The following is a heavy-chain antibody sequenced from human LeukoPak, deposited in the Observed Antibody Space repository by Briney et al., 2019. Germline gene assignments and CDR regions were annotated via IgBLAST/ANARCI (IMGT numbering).Heavy chain of an antibody. J-gene: IGHJ4*02. V-gene: IGHV3-33*03. CDR1: GFTFTSYG. CDR3: ARGIPIPAAHPIDY. Sequence: PGGSLSLSCAASGFTFTSYGMHWVRQAPGKGLEWVAMIWYDGSNKHYADSVKRRFTISRDTSKNTLYLQMNTLRADDTAVYYCARGIPIPAAHPIDYWGQGSLVTVSS. D-gene: IGHD2-21*01. CDR2: IWYDGSNK.